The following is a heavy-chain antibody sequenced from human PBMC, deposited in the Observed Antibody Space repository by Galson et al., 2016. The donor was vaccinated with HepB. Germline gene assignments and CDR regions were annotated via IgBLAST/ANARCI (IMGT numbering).Heavy chain of an antibody. CDR2: IIPVLDKT. CDR3: ARPRDFHDSRGYPLPFDH. J-gene: IGHJ4*02. Sequence: SVKVSCKASGGSFSSYSFIWVRQAPGQGLEWMGGIIPVLDKTNYAQKFQGRVTITADKSTRTVYMEMSSLRLQDTAVYYCARPRDFHDSRGYPLPFDHWGQGTLVSVSS. D-gene: IGHD3-22*01. V-gene: IGHV1-69*06. CDR1: GGSFSSYS.